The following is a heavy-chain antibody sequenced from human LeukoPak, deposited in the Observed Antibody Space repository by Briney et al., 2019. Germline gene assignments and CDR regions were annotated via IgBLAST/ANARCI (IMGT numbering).Heavy chain of an antibody. J-gene: IGHJ4*02. D-gene: IGHD3-22*01. CDR2: ISDNGGRT. Sequence: PGGSLRLSCAASGFTFRGYAMSWVRQAPGKGLEWVSTISDNGGRTYYADSVKGRFTISRDNSKDTLFLQMNSLRAEDSAVYYCATDREGDPSAYYLVGGQGTLITVSS. CDR3: ATDREGDPSAYYLV. V-gene: IGHV3-23*01. CDR1: GFTFRGYA.